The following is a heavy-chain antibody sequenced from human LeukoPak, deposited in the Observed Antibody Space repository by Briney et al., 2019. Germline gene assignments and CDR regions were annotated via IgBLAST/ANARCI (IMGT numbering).Heavy chain of an antibody. CDR2: ISGSGGST. V-gene: IGHV3-23*01. J-gene: IGHJ4*02. Sequence: GGSLRLSCAASGFTFSSYAMSWVRQAPGKGLEWVSAISGSGGSTYYADSVKGRFTISRDNSKNTLYLQMNSLRAEDTAVYYCAKAWDIVATTSGDYLDYWGQGTLVTVSS. CDR3: AKAWDIVATTSGDYLDY. CDR1: GFTFSSYA. D-gene: IGHD5-12*01.